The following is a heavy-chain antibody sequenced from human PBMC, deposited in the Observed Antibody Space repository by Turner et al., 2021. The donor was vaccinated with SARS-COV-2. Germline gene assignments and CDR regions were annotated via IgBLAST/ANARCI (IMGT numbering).Heavy chain of an antibody. CDR2: ISTKVNGGTT. V-gene: IGHV3-15*01. D-gene: IGHD4-17*01. J-gene: IGHJ4*02. CDR1: GLTFSDAW. Sequence: EVQLVEFGGDLVKPGGSLRLSCAAAGLTFSDAWMSWVRQAPGKGLEWVGRISTKVNGGTTDYAAPVKGRFTISRDDSQNTLYLQMNSLKIEDTAVYYCTRQTNYGDYGWGQGTLVTVSS. CDR3: TRQTNYGDYG.